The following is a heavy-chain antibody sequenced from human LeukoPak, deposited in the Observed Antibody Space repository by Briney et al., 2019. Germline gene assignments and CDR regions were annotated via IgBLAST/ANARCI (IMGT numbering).Heavy chain of an antibody. J-gene: IGHJ4*02. CDR2: IYTSRST. V-gene: IGHV4-61*02. CDR3: ARDGSYSSGWYAGKFDY. D-gene: IGHD6-19*01. Sequence: SETLFLTCTVSGVSISSGSYYWSWIRQPAGKGLEWIGRIYTSRSTNYNPSLKSRVTISVDTSKNQFSLKLSSVTAADTAVYYCARDGSYSSGWYAGKFDYWGQGTLVTVSS. CDR1: GVSISSGSYY.